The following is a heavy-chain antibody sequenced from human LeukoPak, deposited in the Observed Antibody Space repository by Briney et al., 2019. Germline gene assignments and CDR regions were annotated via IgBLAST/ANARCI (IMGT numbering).Heavy chain of an antibody. CDR2: ISYGGSYE. CDR1: GFTFSSYA. CDR3: ARNHGFDI. J-gene: IGHJ3*02. V-gene: IGHV3-30*01. Sequence: GGSLRLSCAASGFTFSSYAMHWVRQAPGKGLERVALISYGGSYEYSADSVKGRFTISRDNSKNTLFLQMNSLRAEDTAVYYCARNHGFDIWAKGQWSPSLQ.